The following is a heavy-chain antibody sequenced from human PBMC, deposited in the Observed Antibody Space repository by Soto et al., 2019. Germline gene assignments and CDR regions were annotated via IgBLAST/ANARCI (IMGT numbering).Heavy chain of an antibody. CDR1: GLSLSTSGEA. Sequence: QITLKESGPTLVKPTQTLTLTCTFSGLSLSTSGEAVGWIRQPPGKALAWLALIYWDDDKRYNPTLKTRLTITKDTSKNQVVLALTNMDPVDTATYYCAHYVSSSPAGWFDPWGQGILVTVSS. CDR3: AHYVSSSPAGWFDP. V-gene: IGHV2-5*02. CDR2: IYWDDDK. J-gene: IGHJ5*02. D-gene: IGHD3-10*02.